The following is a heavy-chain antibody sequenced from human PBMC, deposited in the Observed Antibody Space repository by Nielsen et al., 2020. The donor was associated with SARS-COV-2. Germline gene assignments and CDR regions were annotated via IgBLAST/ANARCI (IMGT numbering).Heavy chain of an antibody. CDR3: ARGHPGIAAAGTKFFYYYYGMDV. D-gene: IGHD6-13*01. J-gene: IGHJ6*02. V-gene: IGHV3-21*01. Sequence: GESLKISCAASGFTFSSYSMNWVRQAPGKGLEWVSSISSSSSYIYYADSVKGRFTISRDNAKNSLYLQMNSLRAEDTAVYYCARGHPGIAAAGTKFFYYYYGMDVWGQGTTVTVSS. CDR2: ISSSSSYI. CDR1: GFTFSSYS.